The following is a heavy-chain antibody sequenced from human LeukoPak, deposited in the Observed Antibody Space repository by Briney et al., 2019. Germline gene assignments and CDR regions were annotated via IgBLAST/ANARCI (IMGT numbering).Heavy chain of an antibody. D-gene: IGHD4-17*01. V-gene: IGHV1-2*02. Sequence: SVQMTCKASGYTFTDYYIHWMRRAPGQGLEWMGWINPKRGVTTYAQKFQGRVTMTRDTSITTAYMELTRLRSDDTTIYYCARERNYGDYGNAFDVWGQR. CDR3: ARERNYGDYGNAFDV. J-gene: IGHJ3*01. CDR1: GYTFTDYY. CDR2: INPKRGVT.